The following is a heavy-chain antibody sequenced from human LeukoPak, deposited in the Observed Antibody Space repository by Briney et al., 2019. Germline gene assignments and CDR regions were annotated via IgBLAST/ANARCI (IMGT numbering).Heavy chain of an antibody. Sequence: PSETLSLTCAVYGGSFSGYYWSWTRQPPGKGLEWIGEINHSGSTNYNPSLKSRVTISVDTSKNQFSLKLSSVTAADTAVYYCARRKGPYCSGGDCYFDYWGQGTLVTVSS. CDR1: GGSFSGYY. CDR2: INHSGST. V-gene: IGHV4-34*01. D-gene: IGHD2-15*01. CDR3: ARRKGPYCSGGDCYFDY. J-gene: IGHJ4*02.